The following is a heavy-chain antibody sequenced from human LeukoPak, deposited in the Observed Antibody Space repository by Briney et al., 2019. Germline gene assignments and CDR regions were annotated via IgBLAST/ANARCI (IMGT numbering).Heavy chain of an antibody. CDR1: GFTFSSYS. J-gene: IGHJ4*02. CDR2: ISSSSSYI. D-gene: IGHD3-3*01. V-gene: IGHV3-21*01. CDR3: ASSDFWSGYYDY. Sequence: GGSLRLSCAASGFTFSSYSMNWVRQAPGTGLEWVSSISSSSSYIYYADSVKGRFTISRDNAKNSLYLQMNSLRAEDTAVYYCASSDFWSGYYDYWGQGTLVTVSS.